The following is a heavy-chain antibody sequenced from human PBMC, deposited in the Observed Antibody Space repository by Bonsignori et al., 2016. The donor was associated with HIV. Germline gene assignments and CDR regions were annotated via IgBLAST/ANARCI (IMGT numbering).Heavy chain of an antibody. D-gene: IGHD3-16*01. CDR1: GFTFSSYS. J-gene: IGHJ4*02. Sequence: GESLKISCAASGFTFSSYSMNWVRQAPGKGLEWVSSISRSDSFVFYADSVKGRFTISRDNAKNSLYLQMNSLRAEDTAVYYCAAPMGSLECWGQGTLVTVSS. CDR2: ISRSDSFV. CDR3: AAPMGSLEC. V-gene: IGHV3-21*01.